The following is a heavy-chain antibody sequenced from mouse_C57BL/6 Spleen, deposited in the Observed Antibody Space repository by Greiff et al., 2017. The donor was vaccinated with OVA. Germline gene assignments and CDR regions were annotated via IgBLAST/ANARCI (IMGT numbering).Heavy chain of an antibody. D-gene: IGHD1-1*01. CDR3: AEGDYYGSSYGYAMDY. CDR1: GYTFTSYW. V-gene: IGHV1-53*01. J-gene: IGHJ4*01. Sequence: VQLQQPGTELVKPGASVKLSCKASGYTFTSYWMHWVKQRPGQGLEWIGNINPSNGGTNYNEKFKSKATLTVDKSSSTAYMQLSSLTSEDSAVYYCAEGDYYGSSYGYAMDYWGQGTSVTVSS. CDR2: INPSNGGT.